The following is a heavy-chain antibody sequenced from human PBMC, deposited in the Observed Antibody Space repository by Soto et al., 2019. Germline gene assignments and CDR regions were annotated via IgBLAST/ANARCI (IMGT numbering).Heavy chain of an antibody. D-gene: IGHD3-16*01. CDR3: ARDLHDYVSFRFDP. CDR2: ISGSGGST. V-gene: IGHV3-23*01. Sequence: GGSLRLSCAASGFTFSSYAMSWVRQAPGKGLEWVSAISGSGGSTYYADSVKGRFTISRHNSKNTLYLQMNSLRAEDTAVYYCARDLHDYVSFRFDPWGQGTLVTVS. CDR1: GFTFSSYA. J-gene: IGHJ5*02.